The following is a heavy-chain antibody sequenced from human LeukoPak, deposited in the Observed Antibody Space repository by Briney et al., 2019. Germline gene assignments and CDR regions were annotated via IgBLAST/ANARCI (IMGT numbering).Heavy chain of an antibody. CDR2: INHSGST. CDR1: GGSFSGYY. D-gene: IGHD1-7*01. Sequence: SETLSLTCAVYGGSFSGYYWSWIRQPPGKGLEWIGEINHSGSTNYNPSLKSRVTISVDTSKNQFSLKLSSVTAADTAVCYCAATGITGTTIDYWGQGTLVTVSS. V-gene: IGHV4-34*01. J-gene: IGHJ4*02. CDR3: AATGITGTTIDY.